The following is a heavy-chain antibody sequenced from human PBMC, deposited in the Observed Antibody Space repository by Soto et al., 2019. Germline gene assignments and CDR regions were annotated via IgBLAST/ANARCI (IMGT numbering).Heavy chain of an antibody. CDR3: ARMVRGSTVGYYYYMDV. J-gene: IGHJ6*03. D-gene: IGHD3-10*01. Sequence: QVQLVQSGAEVKKPGASVKVSCKTSGYTFTSHGISWVRRAPGQGLEWMGWISPYNGDTNYAQKLQGRVSVTTDSSTRTAYMELRSLRSEDTAVYYCARMVRGSTVGYYYYMDVWGKGTTVTVSS. V-gene: IGHV1-18*01. CDR2: ISPYNGDT. CDR1: GYTFTSHG.